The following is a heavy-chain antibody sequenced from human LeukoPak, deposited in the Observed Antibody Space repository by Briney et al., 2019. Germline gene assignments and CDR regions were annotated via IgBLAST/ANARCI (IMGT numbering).Heavy chain of an antibody. CDR2: IKQDGSQK. CDR1: GFTFSSYW. J-gene: IGHJ6*03. Sequence: GGSLRLSCAASGFTFSSYWMSWVRQAPGKGLEWVANIKQDGSQKYYVDSVRGRFTISRDNAKNSLYLQMNSLRAEDTAVYYCAGGVFRAREISILRTGIAMDVWGKGTTVTVSS. D-gene: IGHD1-1*01. CDR3: AGGVFRAREISILRTGIAMDV. V-gene: IGHV3-7*01.